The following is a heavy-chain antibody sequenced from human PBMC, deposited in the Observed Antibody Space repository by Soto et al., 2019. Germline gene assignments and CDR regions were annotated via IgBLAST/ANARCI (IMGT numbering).Heavy chain of an antibody. CDR3: AKGPFCSSTSCYTVGYFAY. Sequence: EVQLLESGGGLVQPGGSLRLSCAASGFTFSSHAMSWVRQPPGKGLEWVSAISGSGNSTYYTDSVKGRFTISRDNSRNTLYLQIYSLRAEDTAVYYCAKGPFCSSTSCYTVGYFAYWGQGTLVTVSS. V-gene: IGHV3-23*01. J-gene: IGHJ4*02. CDR2: ISGSGNST. D-gene: IGHD2-2*02. CDR1: GFTFSSHA.